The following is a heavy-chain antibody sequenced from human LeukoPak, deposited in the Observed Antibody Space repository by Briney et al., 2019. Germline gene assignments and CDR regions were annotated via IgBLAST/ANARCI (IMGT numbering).Heavy chain of an antibody. Sequence: PSETLSLTCAVYGGSFSGYYWSWIRQPPGKGLEWIGEINHSGSTNYNPSLKSRVTISVDTSKNQFSLKLSSVTAADTAVYYCARDGTVTTGGYFDYWGQGTLVTVSS. CDR1: GGSFSGYY. J-gene: IGHJ4*02. CDR2: INHSGST. CDR3: ARDGTVTTGGYFDY. D-gene: IGHD4-17*01. V-gene: IGHV4-34*01.